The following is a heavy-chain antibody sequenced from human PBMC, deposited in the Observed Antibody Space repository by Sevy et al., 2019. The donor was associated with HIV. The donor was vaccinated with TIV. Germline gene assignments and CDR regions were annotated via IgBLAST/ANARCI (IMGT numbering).Heavy chain of an antibody. D-gene: IGHD6-13*01. CDR2: ISNSSSYI. V-gene: IGHV3-21*01. CDR1: GLRFSNYN. J-gene: IGHJ6*02. CDR3: ASEKEQLVLWPYYGMHV. Sequence: GGSLRLSCAASGLRFSNYNMNWVRQAPGQGLEWVACISNSSSYIYYVDSVKGRFTISRDNAKNSLYLQMNSLRAEDTAVYYCASEKEQLVLWPYYGMHVWGQGTTVTVSS.